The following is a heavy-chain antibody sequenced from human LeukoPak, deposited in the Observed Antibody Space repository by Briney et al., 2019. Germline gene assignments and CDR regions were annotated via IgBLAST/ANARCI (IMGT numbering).Heavy chain of an antibody. V-gene: IGHV3-21*01. CDR1: GFTFSSYR. J-gene: IGHJ3*02. Sequence: GGSLRLSCAASGFTFSSYRMNWVRQAPGKGLEWVSSISSSSSYIYYADSVKGRFTISRDNAKNSLYLQMNSLRAEDTAVYYCASRAAAGTGYDAFDIWGQGTMVTVSS. CDR3: ASRAAAGTGYDAFDI. CDR2: ISSSSSYI. D-gene: IGHD6-13*01.